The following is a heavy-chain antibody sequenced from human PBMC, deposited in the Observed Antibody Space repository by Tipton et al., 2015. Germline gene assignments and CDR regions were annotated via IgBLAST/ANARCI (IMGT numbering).Heavy chain of an antibody. J-gene: IGHJ4*02. CDR2: ISYDGNNK. V-gene: IGHV3-30*18. CDR3: AKEASPGGYFDY. D-gene: IGHD3-16*01. Sequence: SLRLSCAASGFTFSDYGMHWVRQAPGKGLEWVTIISYDGNNKYFADSVKGRFTISRDNSKNTLYLQMNSLRPEDTAVYYCAKEASPGGYFDYWGQGTLVTVSS. CDR1: GFTFSDYG.